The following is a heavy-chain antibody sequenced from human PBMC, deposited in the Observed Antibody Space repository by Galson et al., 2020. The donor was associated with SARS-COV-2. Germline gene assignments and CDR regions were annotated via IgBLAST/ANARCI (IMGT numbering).Heavy chain of an antibody. CDR3: ARSAVPADAYYYYGMDV. D-gene: IGHD2-2*01. J-gene: IGHJ6*02. CDR1: GFTFSSYA. V-gene: IGHV3-30*04. CDR2: ISYDGGNQ. Sequence: GGSLRLSCVASGFTFSSYAMHWVRQAPGKGLEWVAVISYDGGNQYYADSVKGRFTISRDNSKNTLNLQMNSLRVEDTAVYYCARSAVPADAYYYYGMDVWGQGTTVIVSS.